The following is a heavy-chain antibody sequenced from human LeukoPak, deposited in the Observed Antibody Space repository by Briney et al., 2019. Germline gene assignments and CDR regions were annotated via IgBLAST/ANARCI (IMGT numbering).Heavy chain of an antibody. CDR3: ARRAGSSGYDI. CDR2: ITSNGVGT. J-gene: IGHJ4*02. CDR1: GFTFSDSL. V-gene: IGHV3-64*01. D-gene: IGHD5-12*01. Sequence: GGSLRLSCAASGFTFSDSLMHWVRQAPGKGLEYVSSITSNGVGTGYANSVKGRFTISRDNSKNTLYLHMGSVTAEDMAVYYCARRAGSSGYDIWGRGTLVTVSS.